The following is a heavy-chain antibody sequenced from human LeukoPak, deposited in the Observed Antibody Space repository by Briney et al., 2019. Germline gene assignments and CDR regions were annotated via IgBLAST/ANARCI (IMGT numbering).Heavy chain of an antibody. D-gene: IGHD6-6*01. V-gene: IGHV4-61*02. CDR1: GGSISSGSYY. Sequence: SETLSLTCTVSGGSISSGSYYWSWIRQPAGKGLEWIERIYTSGSTNYNPSLKSRVTISVDTSKNQVSLKLSSVTAADTAVYYCARYGSSSLRAGYYYYMDVWGKGTTVTVSS. J-gene: IGHJ6*03. CDR2: IYTSGST. CDR3: ARYGSSSLRAGYYYYMDV.